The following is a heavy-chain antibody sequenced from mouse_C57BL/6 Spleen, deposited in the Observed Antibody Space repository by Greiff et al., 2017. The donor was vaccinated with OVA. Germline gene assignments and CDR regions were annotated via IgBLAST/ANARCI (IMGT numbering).Heavy chain of an antibody. CDR3: TTKSYYGSSWFAY. CDR2: IDPEDGDT. V-gene: IGHV14-1*01. Sequence: VQLQQSGAELVRPGASVKLSCTASGFNIKDYYMHWVKQRPEQGLEWIGRIDPEDGDTEYAPKFQGKATMTADTSTNTAYLQLSSLTSEDTAVYYCTTKSYYGSSWFAYWGQGTLVTVSA. CDR1: GFNIKDYY. D-gene: IGHD1-1*01. J-gene: IGHJ3*01.